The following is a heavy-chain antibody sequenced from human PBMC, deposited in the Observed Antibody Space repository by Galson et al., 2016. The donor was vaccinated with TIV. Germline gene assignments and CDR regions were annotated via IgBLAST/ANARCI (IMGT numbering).Heavy chain of an antibody. D-gene: IGHD1-1*01. CDR2: ISSSGSTK. Sequence: SLRLSCAASGFTFRDYYMSWIRQAPGKGLEWVSDISSSGSTKYYADSVKGRFTVSRDNAKNSLYLQMNSLRAEDTAVYYCARVPAKLDAQTNYGMDVWGQGTTATVSS. V-gene: IGHV3-11*01. J-gene: IGHJ6*02. CDR3: ARVPAKLDAQTNYGMDV. CDR1: GFTFRDYY.